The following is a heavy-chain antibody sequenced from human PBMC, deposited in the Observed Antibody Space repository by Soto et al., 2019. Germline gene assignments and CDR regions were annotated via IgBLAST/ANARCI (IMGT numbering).Heavy chain of an antibody. D-gene: IGHD2-2*01. V-gene: IGHV4-30-2*01. CDR3: ARVPDR. Sequence: TSETLSLTCAVSGGSISSGGDSWTWIRQPPGKGLEWIGYIYHSGSTYYNPSLKSRVTISVDRSKNQFSLKLSSVTAADTAVYYCARVPDRWGQGTLVTVSS. CDR2: IYHSGST. CDR1: GGSISSGGDS. J-gene: IGHJ5*02.